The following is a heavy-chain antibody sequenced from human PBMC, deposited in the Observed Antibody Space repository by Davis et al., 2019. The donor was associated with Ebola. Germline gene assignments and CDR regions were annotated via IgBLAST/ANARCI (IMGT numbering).Heavy chain of an antibody. Sequence: SETLSLTCTVSGGSISSSSYYWGWIRQPPGKGLEWIGSIYYSGSTYYNPSLKSRVTISVDTSKNQFSLKLSSVTAADTAVYYCARVTAWTSPVGSFDYWGQGTLVTVSS. CDR3: ARVTAWTSPVGSFDY. J-gene: IGHJ4*02. CDR1: GGSISSSSYY. CDR2: IYYSGST. V-gene: IGHV4-39*07. D-gene: IGHD3/OR15-3a*01.